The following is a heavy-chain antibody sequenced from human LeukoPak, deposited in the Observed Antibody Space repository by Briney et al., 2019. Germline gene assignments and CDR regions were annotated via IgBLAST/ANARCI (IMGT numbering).Heavy chain of an antibody. J-gene: IGHJ4*02. D-gene: IGHD5-24*01. Sequence: GGSLRLSCAASGFTFSSYGMHWVRQAPGKGLEWVAFIRYDGSNKYYADSVKGRFTISRDNSKNTLYLQMNSLRAEDTAVYYCVALEMAIIRRRAGGTEPYWGQGTLVTVSS. CDR2: IRYDGSNK. CDR3: VALEMAIIRRRAGGTEPY. V-gene: IGHV3-30*02. CDR1: GFTFSSYG.